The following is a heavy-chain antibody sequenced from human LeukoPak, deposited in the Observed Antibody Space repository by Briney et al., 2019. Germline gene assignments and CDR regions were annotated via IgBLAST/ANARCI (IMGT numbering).Heavy chain of an antibody. CDR1: GGTFSSYA. D-gene: IGHD2-2*01. CDR3: AIVVVPAAGYYYYYMDV. CDR2: IIPIFGTA. J-gene: IGHJ6*03. V-gene: IGHV1-69*01. Sequence: SVKVSCKASGGTFSSYAISWVRQAPGQGLEWMGGIIPIFGTADYAQKFQGRVTITADESTSTAYMELSSLRSEDTAVYYCAIVVVPAAGYYYYYMDVWGKGTTVTVSS.